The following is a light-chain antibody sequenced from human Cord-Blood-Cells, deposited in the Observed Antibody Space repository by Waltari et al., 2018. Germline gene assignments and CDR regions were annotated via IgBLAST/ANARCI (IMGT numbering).Light chain of an antibody. J-gene: IGLJ1*01. CDR2: DVS. V-gene: IGLV2-14*01. CDR1: SSDVGGSNY. Sequence: QSALTQPASVSGSPGQSITISCTGTSSDVGGSNYVSWYQKHPGKAPKLMIYDVSNRPSGVSNRFSGSKSGNTASLTISGLQAEDEADYYCSSYTSSSTYVFGTGTKVTVL. CDR3: SSYTSSSTYV.